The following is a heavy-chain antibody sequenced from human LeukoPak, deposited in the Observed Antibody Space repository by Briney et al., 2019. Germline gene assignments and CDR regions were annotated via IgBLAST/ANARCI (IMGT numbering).Heavy chain of an antibody. Sequence: GRSLRLSCEASGVSFEDYAMHWVRQAPGKGLEWVAGISRNSYNIAYGDSVKGRFTISRDNAKKSLSLQMNSLGTEDTAFYYCAKSRDDGTGYYYDYWGQGVLVTVAS. CDR1: GVSFEDYA. CDR3: AKSRDDGTGYYYDY. J-gene: IGHJ4*02. D-gene: IGHD3-9*01. CDR2: ISRNSYNI. V-gene: IGHV3-9*01.